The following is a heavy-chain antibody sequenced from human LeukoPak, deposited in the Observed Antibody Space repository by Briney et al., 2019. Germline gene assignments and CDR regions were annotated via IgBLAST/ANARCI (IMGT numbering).Heavy chain of an antibody. D-gene: IGHD6-19*01. Sequence: ASVKVSCKASGYTFTSYGISWVRQAPGQGLEWMGWISAYNGNTNYAQKLQGRVTMTTDTSTSTAYMELRSLRSDDTAGYYCARDHLGYSSGWYDYWGQGTLVTVSS. J-gene: IGHJ4*02. CDR2: ISAYNGNT. CDR3: ARDHLGYSSGWYDY. V-gene: IGHV1-18*01. CDR1: GYTFTSYG.